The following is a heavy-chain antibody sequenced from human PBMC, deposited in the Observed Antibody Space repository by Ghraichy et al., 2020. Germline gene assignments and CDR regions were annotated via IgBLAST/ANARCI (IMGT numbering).Heavy chain of an antibody. J-gene: IGHJ4*02. CDR3: AKKLTTLTTSGPPDY. CDR1: GFTFSSYG. V-gene: IGHV3-30*18. CDR2: ISYDGGTK. D-gene: IGHD4-17*01. Sequence: SLRLSCTASGFTFSSYGMHWVRQASGKGLEWVAVISYDGGTKFYAGSVQGRFTISRDNSKNTLYLQMNSLRAEDTALYYCAKKLTTLTTSGPPDYWGQGTLVTVSS.